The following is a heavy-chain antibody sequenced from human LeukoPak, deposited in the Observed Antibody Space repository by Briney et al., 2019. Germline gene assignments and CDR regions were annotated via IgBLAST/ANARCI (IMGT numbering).Heavy chain of an antibody. V-gene: IGHV3-23*01. Sequence: GGSLRLSCTASGFTFSDYAMSWVRQAPGRGLEWVSGISGSGGSIRYADSVKGRFIISRDNSKNTLYLQMNSLRAEDTAVYYCAKGGDGYNYYFDYWGQETLVTVSS. CDR2: ISGSGGSI. J-gene: IGHJ4*02. CDR1: GFTFSDYA. D-gene: IGHD5-24*01. CDR3: AKGGDGYNYYFDY.